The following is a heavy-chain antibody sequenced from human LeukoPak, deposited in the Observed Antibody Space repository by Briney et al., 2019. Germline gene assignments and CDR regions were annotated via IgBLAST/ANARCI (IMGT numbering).Heavy chain of an antibody. CDR3: ARISSSNWYNERGAFDV. Sequence: SETLSLTRTVSGASIRSYYWSWIRQPPGKGLEWIGYMDYSGSSKYNPSLKSRVTISGDTSKNQFSLKLSSVTAADTAVYYCARISSSNWYNERGAFDVWGQGTMVTVSS. J-gene: IGHJ3*01. CDR1: GASIRSYY. CDR2: MDYSGSS. V-gene: IGHV4-59*01. D-gene: IGHD6-13*01.